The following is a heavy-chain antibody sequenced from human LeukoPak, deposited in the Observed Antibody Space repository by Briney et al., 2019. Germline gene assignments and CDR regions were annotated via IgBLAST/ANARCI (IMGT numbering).Heavy chain of an antibody. D-gene: IGHD3-22*01. CDR3: ARVKNYDSSGYYYY. Sequence: GASVKVSCKASGYTFTSHGISWVRQAPGQGLEWMGWISAYNGDTKYAQNLQGRVTLTTYTLTTTAYLELRSLTSDDTAVYYCARVKNYDSSGYYYYWGQGTLVTVSS. V-gene: IGHV1-18*01. CDR1: GYTFTSHG. CDR2: ISAYNGDT. J-gene: IGHJ4*02.